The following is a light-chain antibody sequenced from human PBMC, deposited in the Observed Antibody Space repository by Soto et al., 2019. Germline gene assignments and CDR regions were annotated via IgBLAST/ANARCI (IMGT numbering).Light chain of an antibody. V-gene: IGKV1-5*01. CDR3: HQYQPLWT. J-gene: IGKJ1*01. CDR2: DAS. Sequence: MQMTRARSTLTASWAQKHTMTCRASQTISIWLAWYQQKPGRPPKLLIYDASSLESGVPSRFTGSGSGIEFSLCISGLQPDQSATYYCHQYQPLWTFGQGTKVDIK. CDR1: QTISIW.